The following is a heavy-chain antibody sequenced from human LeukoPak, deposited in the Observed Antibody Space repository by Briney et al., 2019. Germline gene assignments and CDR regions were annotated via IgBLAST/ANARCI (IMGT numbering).Heavy chain of an antibody. D-gene: IGHD3-22*01. CDR2: INHSGST. CDR1: GGSFSGYY. J-gene: IGHJ5*02. CDR3: ARRLLGGHWFDP. Sequence: SETLSLTCAVYGGSFSGYYWSWIRQPPGKGLEWIGEINHSGSTNYNPSLKSRVTISVDTSKNQFSLKLSSVTAADTAVYYCARRLLGGHWFDPWGQGTLVTVSS. V-gene: IGHV4-34*01.